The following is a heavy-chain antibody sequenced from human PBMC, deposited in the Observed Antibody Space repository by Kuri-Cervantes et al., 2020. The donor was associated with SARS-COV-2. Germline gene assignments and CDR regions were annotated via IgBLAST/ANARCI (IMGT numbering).Heavy chain of an antibody. CDR3: AKFRYSGSYYDFDY. D-gene: IGHD1-26*01. J-gene: IGHJ4*02. CDR1: GFTFSSYA. CDR2: ISGTGNTT. Sequence: GESLKISCAASGFTFSSYAMSWVRQAPGKGLEWVTAISGTGNTTYYADSVRGRFTISRDNSKNTLYLQMSSLRAEDTALYYCAKFRYSGSYYDFDYWGQGTLVTVSS. V-gene: IGHV3-23*01.